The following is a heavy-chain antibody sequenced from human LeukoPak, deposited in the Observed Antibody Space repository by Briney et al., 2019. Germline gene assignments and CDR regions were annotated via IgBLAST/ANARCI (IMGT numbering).Heavy chain of an antibody. CDR1: GFTFSSYW. CDR2: INSDGSST. CDR3: ARGDVDCSSTSCYASGVDY. D-gene: IGHD2-2*01. J-gene: IGHJ4*02. Sequence: PGGSLRLSCAASGFTFSSYWMHWVRQAPGKGLVWVSRINSDGSSTSYADSVRGRFTISRDNAKNTLYLQMNSLRAEDTAVYYCARGDVDCSSTSCYASGVDYWGQGTLVTVSS. V-gene: IGHV3-74*01.